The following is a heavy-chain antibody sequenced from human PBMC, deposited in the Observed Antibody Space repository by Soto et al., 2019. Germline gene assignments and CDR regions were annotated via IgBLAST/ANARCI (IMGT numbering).Heavy chain of an antibody. CDR3: ADAAQYSSSWYPRGYYYYYGMDV. CDR1: GFTFSSYA. D-gene: IGHD6-13*01. CDR2: ISGSGGST. Sequence: PGXSLRLSCAASGFTFSSYAMSWVRQAPGKVLECVSAISGSGGSTYYADSVKGRFTISRDNSKNTLYLQMNSLRAEDTAVYYCADAAQYSSSWYPRGYYYYYGMDVWGQGTTVTVSS. V-gene: IGHV3-23*01. J-gene: IGHJ6*02.